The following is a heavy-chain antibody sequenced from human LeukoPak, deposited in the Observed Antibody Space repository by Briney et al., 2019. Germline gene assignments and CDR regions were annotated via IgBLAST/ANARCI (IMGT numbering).Heavy chain of an antibody. Sequence: ASVKVSCKASGYTFTGYYMHWVRQAPGQGLEWMGWINPNSGGTNYAQKFQGRVTMTRDTSISTAYMELSRLRSDDTAVYYCARYGSGRKIIRQTYYYYGMDVWGQGTTVTVSS. CDR3: ARYGSGRKIIRQTYYYYGMDV. D-gene: IGHD3-10*01. V-gene: IGHV1-2*02. CDR2: INPNSGGT. J-gene: IGHJ6*02. CDR1: GYTFTGYY.